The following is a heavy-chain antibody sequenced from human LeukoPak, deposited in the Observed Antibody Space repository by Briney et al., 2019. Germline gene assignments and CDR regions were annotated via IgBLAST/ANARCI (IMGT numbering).Heavy chain of an antibody. J-gene: IGHJ6*03. Sequence: ASVKVSCKASGYTFTSYDINWVRQATGQGLEWMGWMNPNSGNTGYAQKFQGRVTMTRNTSISTAYMELSSLRSEDTAVYYCARGDRGSSWYRSHYYMDVWGKGTTVTVSS. CDR2: MNPNSGNT. D-gene: IGHD6-13*01. V-gene: IGHV1-8*01. CDR3: ARGDRGSSWYRSHYYMDV. CDR1: GYTFTSYD.